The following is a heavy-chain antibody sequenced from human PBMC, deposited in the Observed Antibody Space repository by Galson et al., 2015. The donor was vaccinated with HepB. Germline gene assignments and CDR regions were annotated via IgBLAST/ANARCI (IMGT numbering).Heavy chain of an antibody. V-gene: IGHV1-69*04. CDR1: GGTFSSYA. CDR3: ARVGGDGDPLYYYYYGMDV. J-gene: IGHJ6*02. CDR2: IIPILGIA. D-gene: IGHD4-17*01. Sequence: SVKVSCKASGGTFSSYAISWVRQAPGQGLEWMGRIIPILGIANYAQKFQGRVTITADKSTSTAYMELSSLRSEDTAVYYCARVGGDGDPLYYYYYGMDVWGQGTTVTVSS.